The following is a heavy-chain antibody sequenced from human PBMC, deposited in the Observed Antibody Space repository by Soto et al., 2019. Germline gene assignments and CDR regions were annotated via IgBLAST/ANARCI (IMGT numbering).Heavy chain of an antibody. Sequence: GESLKISCKGSGYSFTSYWISWVRQMPGKGLEWMGRIDPTDSYTNYSPSFQGHVTISADKSISTAYLQWSSLKASDTAMYYCARHNCGDSTSCYVEYYGMDVWGQGTTVTVSS. CDR3: ARHNCGDSTSCYVEYYGMDV. CDR1: GYSFTSYW. V-gene: IGHV5-10-1*01. J-gene: IGHJ6*02. CDR2: IDPTDSYT. D-gene: IGHD2-2*01.